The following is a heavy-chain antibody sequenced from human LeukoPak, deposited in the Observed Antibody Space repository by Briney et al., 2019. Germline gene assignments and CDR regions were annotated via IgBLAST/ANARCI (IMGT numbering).Heavy chain of an antibody. Sequence: SETLSLTCTVSGGSISSGSYYWSWIRQPAGKGLECIGRIYTSGSTNYNPSLKSRVTISVDTSKNQFSLKLSSVTAADTAVYYCAREISAYYYDGSGYYPWGQGTLVTVSS. CDR3: AREISAYYYDGSGYYP. V-gene: IGHV4-61*02. D-gene: IGHD3-22*01. CDR1: GGSISSGSYY. CDR2: IYTSGST. J-gene: IGHJ5*02.